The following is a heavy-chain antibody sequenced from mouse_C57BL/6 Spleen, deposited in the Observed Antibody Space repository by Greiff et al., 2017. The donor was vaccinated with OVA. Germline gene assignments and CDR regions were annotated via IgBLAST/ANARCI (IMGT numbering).Heavy chain of an antibody. CDR2: IDPSDSET. J-gene: IGHJ3*01. V-gene: IGHV1-52*01. Sequence: QVQLKQPGAELVRPGSSVKLSCKASGYTFTSYWMHWVKQRPIQGLEWIGNIDPSDSETHYNQKFKDKATLTVDKSSSTAYMQLSSLTSEDSAVYYCARRGVSDGTLAYWGQGTLVTVSA. CDR3: ARRGVSDGTLAY. CDR1: GYTFTSYW. D-gene: IGHD3-3*01.